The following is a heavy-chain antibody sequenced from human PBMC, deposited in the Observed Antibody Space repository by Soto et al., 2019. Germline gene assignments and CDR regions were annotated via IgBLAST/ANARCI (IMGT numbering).Heavy chain of an antibody. D-gene: IGHD6-19*01. CDR2: ISGSGDST. V-gene: IGHV3-23*01. J-gene: IGHJ4*02. CDR1: GFTFSTYA. CDR3: ARERSSGGSHDY. Sequence: PGGSLRLSCAASGFTFSTYAMNWVRQAPGKGLEWVSGISGSGDSTYYADSVKGRFTVSRDNSKNTLYLQMNSLRAEDTAVFYCARERSSGGSHDYWGQGTLVTVSS.